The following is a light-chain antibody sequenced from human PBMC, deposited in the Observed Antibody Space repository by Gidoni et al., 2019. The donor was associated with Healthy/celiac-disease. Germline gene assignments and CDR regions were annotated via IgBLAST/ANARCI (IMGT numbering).Light chain of an antibody. V-gene: IGLV1-40*01. CDR1: SSNIGAGYD. CDR2: GNS. CDR3: QSYDSSLSGLWV. J-gene: IGLJ3*02. Sequence: QSVLTQPPSVSGAPGPRVTISCTGSSSNIGAGYDVHWYQQLPGTAPKLPIYGNSNRPSGVPDRFSGSKSGTSASLAITGLQAEDEADYYCQSYDSSLSGLWVFGGGTKLTVL.